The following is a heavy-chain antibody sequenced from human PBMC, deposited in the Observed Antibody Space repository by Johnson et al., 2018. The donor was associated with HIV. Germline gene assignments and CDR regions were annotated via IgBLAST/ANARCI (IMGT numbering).Heavy chain of an antibody. CDR3: AKCIWGSSLIDAFDI. CDR1: GFTFSSYG. Sequence: VQLVESGGGVVQPGRSLRLSCAASGFTFSSYGMYWVRQAPGKGLEWVAGMWYDGTKKNYEDSVKGRFTISRDNSKNTLHLQMNSLRAEDTAVYYCAKCIWGSSLIDAFDIWGQGTMVTVSS. J-gene: IGHJ3*02. CDR2: MWYDGTKK. V-gene: IGHV3-33*06. D-gene: IGHD6-13*01.